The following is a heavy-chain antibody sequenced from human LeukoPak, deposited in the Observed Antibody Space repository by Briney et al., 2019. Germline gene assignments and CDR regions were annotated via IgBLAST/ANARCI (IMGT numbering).Heavy chain of an antibody. D-gene: IGHD6-13*01. CDR2: INPNSGGT. CDR3: ARERQQLVPDY. V-gene: IGHV1-2*06. CDR1: RYTFTGYY. Sequence: ASVKVSCKASRYTFTGYYMHWVRRAPGQGLEWMGRINPNSGGTNYAQKFQGRVTMTRDTSISTAYMELSRLRSDDTAVYYCARERQQLVPDYWGQGTLVTVSS. J-gene: IGHJ4*02.